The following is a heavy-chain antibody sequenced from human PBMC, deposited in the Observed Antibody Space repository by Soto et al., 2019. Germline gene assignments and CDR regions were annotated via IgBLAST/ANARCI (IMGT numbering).Heavy chain of an antibody. CDR1: GFTVSSNY. V-gene: IGHV3-53*01. Sequence: PGGSLRLSCAASGFTVSSNYMSWVRQAPGKGLEWVSVIYSGGSTYYADSVKGRFTISRDNSKNTLYLQMNSLRAEDTAVYYCARWVQQHLERYYFDYWGQGTLVTVSS. CDR2: IYSGGST. D-gene: IGHD6-13*01. CDR3: ARWVQQHLERYYFDY. J-gene: IGHJ4*02.